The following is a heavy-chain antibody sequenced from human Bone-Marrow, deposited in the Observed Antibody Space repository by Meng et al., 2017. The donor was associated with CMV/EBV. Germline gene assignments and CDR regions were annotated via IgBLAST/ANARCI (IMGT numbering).Heavy chain of an antibody. CDR1: GFTFSSYA. Sequence: GESLKISCAASGFTFSSYAMSWVRQAPGKGLEWVSVIYSGGSSTYYADSVNGRFTISRDNSKNTLYLQMNSLRAEDTAVYYCAKSLAMVRGVIGVDYWGQGTLVTVSS. CDR3: AKSLAMVRGVIGVDY. CDR2: IYSGGSST. D-gene: IGHD3-10*01. J-gene: IGHJ4*02. V-gene: IGHV3-23*03.